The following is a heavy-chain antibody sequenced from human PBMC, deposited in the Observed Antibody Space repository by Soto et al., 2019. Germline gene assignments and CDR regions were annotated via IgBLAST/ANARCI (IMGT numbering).Heavy chain of an antibody. Sequence: QVQLQESGPGLVKPSETLSLTCSVSGDSISSRGYYWSWIRQRPGKGLEWIAYIHYTGSTSYNPSLKSRTTISVDTVKNQFSLKVNSVTAADTAVYYCASVYSSNWVGWWFDPWGQGTLVTVSS. CDR3: ASVYSSNWVGWWFDP. J-gene: IGHJ5*02. D-gene: IGHD7-27*01. V-gene: IGHV4-31*03. CDR1: GDSISSRGYY. CDR2: IHYTGST.